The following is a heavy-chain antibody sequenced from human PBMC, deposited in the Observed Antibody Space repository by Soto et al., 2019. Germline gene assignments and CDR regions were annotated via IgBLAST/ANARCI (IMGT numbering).Heavy chain of an antibody. V-gene: IGHV3-49*04. Sequence: GGSLSLSCASSGFKFDDYAMSWVRQAPGRGLEWVGYIRSRSYAGTTAYAASVEGRSIISRDDTRSIAYLQMHGLRIEDTAVYYCTRYLLHHNSAQPFVYWGQGTLVSVSS. CDR1: GFKFDDYA. CDR3: TRYLLHHNSAQPFVY. J-gene: IGHJ4*02. CDR2: IRSRSYAGTT.